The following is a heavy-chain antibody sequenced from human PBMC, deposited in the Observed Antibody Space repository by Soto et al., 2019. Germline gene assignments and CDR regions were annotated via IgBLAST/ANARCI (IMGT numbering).Heavy chain of an antibody. Sequence: QVQLQESGPGLVKPSQTLSLTCTVSGGSISSGGYYWSWNRQHPGKGLEWIGYIYYSGSTYYNPSLKSRVTISVDTSKNQFSLKLSSVTAADTAVYYCARVGGYCSSTSCYIGRFDYWGQGTLVTVSS. V-gene: IGHV4-31*03. CDR2: IYYSGST. J-gene: IGHJ4*02. D-gene: IGHD2-2*02. CDR3: ARVGGYCSSTSCYIGRFDY. CDR1: GGSISSGGYY.